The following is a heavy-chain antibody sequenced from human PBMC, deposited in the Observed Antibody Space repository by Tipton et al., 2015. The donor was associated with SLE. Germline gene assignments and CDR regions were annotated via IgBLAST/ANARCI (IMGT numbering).Heavy chain of an antibody. CDR2: IKQDGSER. Sequence: SLRLSCAASGFTFSSYWMSWVRQAPGKGLEWVVNIKQDGSERNYVDSVKGRFTISRDNAKKSLYLQINSLRVEDTAVYYCAGGAGWTIDYWGQGTLVTVSS. V-gene: IGHV3-7*03. CDR3: AGGAGWTIDY. CDR1: GFTFSSYW. J-gene: IGHJ4*02. D-gene: IGHD3/OR15-3a*01.